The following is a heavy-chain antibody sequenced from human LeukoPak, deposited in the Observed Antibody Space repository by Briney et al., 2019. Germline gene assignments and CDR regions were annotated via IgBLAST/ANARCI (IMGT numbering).Heavy chain of an antibody. Sequence: ASVKVSCKASGYTFTSYYMHWVRQAPGQGLEWMGIMNPSGGSTSYAQKFQGRVTMTRDTSTSTVYMELSSLRSEDTAVYYCARGAARPYIVVVPAAEDYWGQGALVTVSS. CDR3: ARGAARPYIVVVPAAEDY. D-gene: IGHD2-2*01. CDR1: GYTFTSYY. V-gene: IGHV1-46*03. CDR2: MNPSGGST. J-gene: IGHJ4*02.